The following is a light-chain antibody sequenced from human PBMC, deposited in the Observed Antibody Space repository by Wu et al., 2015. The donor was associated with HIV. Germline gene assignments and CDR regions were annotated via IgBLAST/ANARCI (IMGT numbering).Light chain of an antibody. V-gene: IGKV3-15*01. CDR1: QSVGSN. CDR3: QQYTNWPPLT. J-gene: IGKJ4*01. Sequence: VMTQSPATLSVSPGERATLSCRASQSVGSNVAWYQQRPGQAPRLLIYGASTRATGVSARFSGTGSGAEFTLTINNMQSEDFAVYYCQQYTNWPPLTFGEGT. CDR2: GAS.